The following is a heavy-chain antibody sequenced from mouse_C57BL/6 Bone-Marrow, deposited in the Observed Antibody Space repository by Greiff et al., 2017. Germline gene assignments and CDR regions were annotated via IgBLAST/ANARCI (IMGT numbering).Heavy chain of an antibody. CDR3: ATTTTVVATEGFAY. Sequence: EVQLQQSGAELVRPGASVKLSCTASGFNIKDDYMHWVKQRPEQGLEWIGWIDPENGDTEYASKFQGKATITADTSSNTAYLQPSSLPSEDTAVYYCATTTTVVATEGFAYWGQGTPVTVSA. D-gene: IGHD1-1*01. CDR2: IDPENGDT. J-gene: IGHJ3*01. V-gene: IGHV14-4*01. CDR1: GFNIKDDY.